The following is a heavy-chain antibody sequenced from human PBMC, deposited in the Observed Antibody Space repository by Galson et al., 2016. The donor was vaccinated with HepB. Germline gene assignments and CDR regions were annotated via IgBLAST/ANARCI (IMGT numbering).Heavy chain of an antibody. CDR1: GFTFSSYG. D-gene: IGHD3-3*01. CDR3: TSIVYNFNWYFDL. CDR2: ISYDGSKK. V-gene: IGHV3-30*03. Sequence: SLRLSCAASGFTFSSYGMNWVRQAPGKGLEWVAVISYDGSKKYYADSAKGRFTISRDNSKNTLYLQMNSLRAEDTAVYYCTSIVYNFNWYFDLWGRGTLVTVSS. J-gene: IGHJ2*01.